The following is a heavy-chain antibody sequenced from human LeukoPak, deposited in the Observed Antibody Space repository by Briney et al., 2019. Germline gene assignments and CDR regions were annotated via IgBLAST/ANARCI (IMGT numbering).Heavy chain of an antibody. V-gene: IGHV4-39*01. D-gene: IGHD6-6*01. CDR1: GGSITSSNYY. Sequence: SQTLSLTCTVSGGSITSSNYYWDWIRQPPGKGLEYIETISYSGSTYYNRASMSRVSISVDTTKNQFCQKLASVTAADTAVYYCAQYSASSGWFDYWGQGTLVTVSS. J-gene: IGHJ4*02. CDR2: ISYSGST. CDR3: AQYSASSGWFDY.